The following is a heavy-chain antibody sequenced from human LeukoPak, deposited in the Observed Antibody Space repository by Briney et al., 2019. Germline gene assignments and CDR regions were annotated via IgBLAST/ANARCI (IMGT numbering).Heavy chain of an antibody. J-gene: IGHJ4*02. D-gene: IGHD3-10*01. Sequence: PSETLSLTCAVSGGSISTYHWSWIRQPPGKGLEWIGYISYSGSTNYNPSLKSRVTISVDTSKSQFSLKLSSVTAADTAVYYCARHLDYYGSGSYEYWGQGTLVTVLS. V-gene: IGHV4-59*08. CDR2: ISYSGST. CDR1: GGSISTYH. CDR3: ARHLDYYGSGSYEY.